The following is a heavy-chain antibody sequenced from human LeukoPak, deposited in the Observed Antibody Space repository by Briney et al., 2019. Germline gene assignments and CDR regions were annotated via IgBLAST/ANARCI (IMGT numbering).Heavy chain of an antibody. V-gene: IGHV4-30-2*01. CDR1: GGSISSGGYS. Sequence: SETLSLTCAVSGGSISSGGYSWSWIRQPPGKGLEWIGYIYHSGSTNYNPSLKSRVTISVDTSKNQFSLKLSSVTAADTAVYYCARAAYSGSYHSDYWGQGTLVTVSS. CDR2: IYHSGST. D-gene: IGHD1-26*01. CDR3: ARAAYSGSYHSDY. J-gene: IGHJ4*02.